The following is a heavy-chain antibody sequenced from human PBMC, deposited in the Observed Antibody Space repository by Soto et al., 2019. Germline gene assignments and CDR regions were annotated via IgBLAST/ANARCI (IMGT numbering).Heavy chain of an antibody. V-gene: IGHV3-53*01. CDR2: IYSSGST. Sequence: PGGSLRLSCAASGFTVSNNYMTWVRQAPGKGLEWVSFIYSSGSTYYADSVKGRFTISRDNFKNTLYLQMNSLRAEDTAVYYCARGYSYTQPVFDYWGLGTLVTSPQ. D-gene: IGHD5-18*01. CDR3: ARGYSYTQPVFDY. J-gene: IGHJ4*02. CDR1: GFTVSNNY.